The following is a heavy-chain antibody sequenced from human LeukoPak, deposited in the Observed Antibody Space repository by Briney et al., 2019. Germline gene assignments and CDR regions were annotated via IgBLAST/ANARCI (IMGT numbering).Heavy chain of an antibody. CDR1: GFTFSSYG. D-gene: IGHD3-10*01. V-gene: IGHV3-74*01. Sequence: QPGGSLRLSCAASGFTFSSYGMHWVRQAPGKGLVWVSRINSDGSSTSYADSVKGRFTISRDNAKNALYLQMNSLRAEDTAVYYCARALDMVWDAFDIWGQGTMVTVSS. J-gene: IGHJ3*02. CDR2: INSDGSST. CDR3: ARALDMVWDAFDI.